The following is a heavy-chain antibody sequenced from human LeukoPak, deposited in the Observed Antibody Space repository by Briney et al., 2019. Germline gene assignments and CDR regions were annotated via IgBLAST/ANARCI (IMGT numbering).Heavy chain of an antibody. V-gene: IGHV1-2*02. J-gene: IGHJ4*02. Sequence: ASVKVSCKASGYTFTSYYMHWVRQAPGQGLEWMGWINPNSGGTNYAQKFQGRVTMTRDTSISTAYMELSRLRSDDTAVYYCARDPTGDGDYFDYWGQGTLVTVSS. CDR1: GYTFTSYY. CDR3: ARDPTGDGDYFDY. CDR2: INPNSGGT. D-gene: IGHD4-17*01.